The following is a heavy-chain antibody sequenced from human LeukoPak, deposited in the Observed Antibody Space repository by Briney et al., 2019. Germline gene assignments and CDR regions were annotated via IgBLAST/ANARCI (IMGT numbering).Heavy chain of an antibody. D-gene: IGHD5-12*01. CDR1: GFTFNSYA. Sequence: GGSLRLSCAASGFTFNSYAMSWVRQAPGKGLEWVSAISGRGGSTYYADSVKGRFTISRDNSKNTLYLQMNSLRAEDTAVYYCAKVVATEKRQEFDYWGQGTLVTVSS. V-gene: IGHV3-23*01. J-gene: IGHJ4*02. CDR2: ISGRGGST. CDR3: AKVVATEKRQEFDY.